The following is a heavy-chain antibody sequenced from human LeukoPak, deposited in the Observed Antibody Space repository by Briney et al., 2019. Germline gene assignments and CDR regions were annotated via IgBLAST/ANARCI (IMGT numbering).Heavy chain of an antibody. V-gene: IGHV4-34*01. J-gene: IGHJ4*02. D-gene: IGHD6-13*01. CDR2: INHSGST. CDR1: GGSFSGYY. Sequence: SEALSLTCAVYGGSFSGYYWSWIRQPPGKGQEWIGEINHSGSTNYNPSLKSRVTISVDTSKNQFSLKLSSVTTADTAVYYCARAGYSSSWDPWDYWGQGTPVTVSS. CDR3: ARAGYSSSWDPWDY.